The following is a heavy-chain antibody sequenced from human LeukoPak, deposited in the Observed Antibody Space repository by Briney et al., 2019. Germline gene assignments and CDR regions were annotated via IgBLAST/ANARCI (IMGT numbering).Heavy chain of an antibody. CDR2: ISESGSTI. D-gene: IGHD6-13*01. V-gene: IGHV3-48*03. Sequence: GGSLRLSCAASGFTFSSYEMNWVRQAPGKGLEWVSYISESGSTIFYADSVKGRFTISRDNAKSSLFLQMNSLRAEDTAVYYCARDSHSIAAEIDYWGQGTLVTVSS. CDR1: GFTFSSYE. J-gene: IGHJ4*02. CDR3: ARDSHSIAAEIDY.